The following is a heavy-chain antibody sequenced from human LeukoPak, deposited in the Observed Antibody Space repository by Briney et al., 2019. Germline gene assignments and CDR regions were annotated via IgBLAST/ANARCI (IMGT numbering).Heavy chain of an antibody. Sequence: PGGSLRLSCTASGFTFSGSNLNWVRQAPGKGLEWVSHISSSITIYYADSVKGRFTISRDNAKNSLYLQMNSLRDEDTAVYYCARDWVVRSGWDHDAFDIWGQGTMVTVSS. CDR3: ARDWVVRSGWDHDAFDI. V-gene: IGHV3-48*02. CDR2: ISSSITI. CDR1: GFTFSGSN. D-gene: IGHD6-19*01. J-gene: IGHJ3*02.